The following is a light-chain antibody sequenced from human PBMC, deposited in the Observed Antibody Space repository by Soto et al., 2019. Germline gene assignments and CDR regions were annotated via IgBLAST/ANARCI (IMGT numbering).Light chain of an antibody. CDR3: QHYGDSPPFT. Sequence: IVFTQSPGTLSLSPGERAILSCRASQSVPDNYLAWYQQRPGQAPKLLIYGASNRVTGIPHRFSGSGSGTDFTLTVSSLESEDFAVYYCQHYGDSPPFTFGPGTKVDIK. J-gene: IGKJ3*01. CDR2: GAS. V-gene: IGKV3-20*01. CDR1: QSVPDNY.